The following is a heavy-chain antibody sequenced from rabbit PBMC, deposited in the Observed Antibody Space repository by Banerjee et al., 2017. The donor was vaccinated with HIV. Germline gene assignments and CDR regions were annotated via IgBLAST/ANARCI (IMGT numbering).Heavy chain of an antibody. CDR3: ARDTYATATYVFYFNL. J-gene: IGHJ4*01. CDR1: GFDFSTYY. CDR2: IVTGSSGST. D-gene: IGHD6-1*01. V-gene: IGHV1S40*01. Sequence: QSLEESGGGLVQPGGSLKLSCTASGFDFSTYYMCWVRQAPGKGLEWIACIVTGSSGSTYYASWAKGRFTISKTSSTTVTPQMTSLTAADTATYFCARDTYATATYVFYFNLWGQGTLVTVS.